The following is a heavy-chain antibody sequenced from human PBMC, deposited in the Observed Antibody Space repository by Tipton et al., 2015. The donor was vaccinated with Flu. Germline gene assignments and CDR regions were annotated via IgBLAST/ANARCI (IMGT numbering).Heavy chain of an antibody. J-gene: IGHJ6*03. CDR1: GVNFNTYS. D-gene: IGHD2/OR15-2a*01. CDR3: ARVILCSDSHYMDV. V-gene: IGHV3-48*04. CDR2: IRGTSVTI. Sequence: SLRLSCAASGVNFNTYSLNWVRQAPGRGLEWLSYIRGTSVTIYYADTMKGRFTVSRDNAKNSLYLQMNSLRAEDTAVYYCARVILCSDSHYMDVWGKGTAVPVSS.